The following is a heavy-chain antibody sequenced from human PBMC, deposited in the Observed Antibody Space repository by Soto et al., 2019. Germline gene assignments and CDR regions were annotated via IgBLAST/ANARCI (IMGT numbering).Heavy chain of an antibody. CDR1: GFTFSNAW. CDR2: IKSRTNGETT. V-gene: IGHV3-15*01. Sequence: GGSLRLSCAASGFTFSNAWVSWVRQAPGKGLEWVGRIKSRTNGETTDYAAPVKGRFTISRDDSKNTLYLQMNSLRTEDTAVYYCTTDDPINRSWGQGTRVTVSS. CDR3: TTDDPINRS. J-gene: IGHJ5*02.